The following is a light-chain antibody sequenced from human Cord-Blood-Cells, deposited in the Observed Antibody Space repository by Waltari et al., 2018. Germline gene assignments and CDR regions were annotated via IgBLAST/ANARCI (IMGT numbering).Light chain of an antibody. CDR1: SSDVGGYNY. CDR2: EVS. V-gene: IGLV2-8*01. Sequence: QSALTQPPSASGSPGQSVTISCTGTSSDVGGYNYASWYQQHPGKAPKPMIYEVSKRPSGVPDRFSGSKSGNTASLTVSGLQAEDEADYYCSSYAGSNNYVVFGGGTKLTVL. CDR3: SSYAGSNNYVV. J-gene: IGLJ2*01.